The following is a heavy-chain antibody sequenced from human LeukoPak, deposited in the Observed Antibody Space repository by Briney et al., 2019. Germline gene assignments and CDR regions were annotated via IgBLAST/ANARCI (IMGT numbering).Heavy chain of an antibody. CDR2: INAGNGNT. D-gene: IGHD6-13*01. CDR3: ARGVLMAAAAGYYFDY. CDR1: GYTFTSYA. Sequence: ASVKVSCKASGYTFTSYAMHWVRQAPGQRLEWMGWINAGNGNTKYSQEFQGRVTITRDTSASTAYMELSSLRSEDMAVYYCARGVLMAAAAGYYFDYWGQGTLVTVSS. J-gene: IGHJ4*02. V-gene: IGHV1-3*03.